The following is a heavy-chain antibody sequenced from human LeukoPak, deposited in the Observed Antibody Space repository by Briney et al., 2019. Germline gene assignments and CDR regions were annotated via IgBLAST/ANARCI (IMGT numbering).Heavy chain of an antibody. CDR1: RYTFASYY. J-gene: IGHJ4*02. V-gene: IGHV1-18*04. CDR2: ISGYNGNT. CDR3: ARASAYSGNYHLDY. Sequence: ASVTVSCKASRYTFASYYMHWVRQAPGQGLEWVGGISGYNGNTNYRENLQGRVTITRDTATSTAYMELRSLRSDDTAVYYCARASAYSGNYHLDYWGQGILVTVSS. D-gene: IGHD1-26*01.